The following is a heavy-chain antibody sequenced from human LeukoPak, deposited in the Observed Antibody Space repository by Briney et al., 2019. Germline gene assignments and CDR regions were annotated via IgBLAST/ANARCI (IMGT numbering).Heavy chain of an antibody. J-gene: IGHJ4*02. Sequence: PSETLSLTCAVSGYSISSGYYWGWIRQPPGKGLGGIGIIYHSGSTYYNPSLKSRVTISVDTSKNQFSMKLSSVTAADTAVYYCARDSGGSYSLGYFDYWGQGTLVTVSS. V-gene: IGHV4-38-2*02. CDR2: IYHSGST. CDR3: ARDSGGSYSLGYFDY. CDR1: GYSISSGYY. D-gene: IGHD1-26*01.